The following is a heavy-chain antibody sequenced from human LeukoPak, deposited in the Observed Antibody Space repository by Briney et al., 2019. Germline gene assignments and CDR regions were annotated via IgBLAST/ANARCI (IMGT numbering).Heavy chain of an antibody. V-gene: IGHV3-23*01. CDR3: AKAYYYGSGSYSSPVDY. J-gene: IGHJ4*02. CDR2: ISGSGVNT. CDR1: GFTFSTYA. D-gene: IGHD3-10*01. Sequence: PGGSLRLSCAASGFTFSTYAMNWVRQAPGKGLEWVSAISGSGVNTYYADSVKGRFTISRDNSKNTLYLQMSSLRAEDTAVYYCAKAYYYGSGSYSSPVDYWGQGTLVTVSS.